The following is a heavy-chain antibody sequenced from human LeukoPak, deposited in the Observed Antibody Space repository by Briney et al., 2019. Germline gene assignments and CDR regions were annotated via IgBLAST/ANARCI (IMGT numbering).Heavy chain of an antibody. CDR1: GFTFNISP. D-gene: IGHD2-21*01. V-gene: IGHV3-48*01. Sequence: GGSLRLSCAASGFTFNISPMNWVRQTPGKGLEWVSYISSSTSTIHYADSVKGRFTISRDNSKNTLYLQMNSLRAEDTAVYYCAKDLTLYGDFPYFDYWGQGTLVTVSS. CDR2: ISSSTSTI. J-gene: IGHJ4*02. CDR3: AKDLTLYGDFPYFDY.